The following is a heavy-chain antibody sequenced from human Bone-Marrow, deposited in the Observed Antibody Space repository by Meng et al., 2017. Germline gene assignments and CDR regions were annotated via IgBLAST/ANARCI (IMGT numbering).Heavy chain of an antibody. CDR3: AREPLLWFGELSFDP. J-gene: IGHJ5*02. CDR1: CGSIISGHYY. CDR2: IYTSGST. V-gene: IGHV4-61*02. Sequence: QGQLPEPGPGLVKPSLTLSLTCTCACGSIISGHYYWIWIRQPAGKGLEWIGRIYTSGSTNYNPSLKSRVTISVDTSKNQFSLKLSSVTAADTAVYYCAREPLLWFGELSFDPWGQGTLVTVSS. D-gene: IGHD3-10*01.